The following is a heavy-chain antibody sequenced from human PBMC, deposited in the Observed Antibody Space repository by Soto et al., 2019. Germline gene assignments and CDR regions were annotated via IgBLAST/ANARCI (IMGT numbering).Heavy chain of an antibody. CDR2: ISWNSGSI. J-gene: IGHJ4*02. CDR3: AKGGYSGYDFYYFDY. CDR1: GFTFDDYA. V-gene: IGHV3-9*01. Sequence: EVQLVESGGGLVQPGRSLRLSCAASGFTFDDYAMHWVRQAPGKGLEWVSGISWNSGSIGYADSVKGRFTISRDNAKNSLYLQMNSLRADDTALYYCAKGGYSGYDFYYFDYWGQGTLVTVSS. D-gene: IGHD5-12*01.